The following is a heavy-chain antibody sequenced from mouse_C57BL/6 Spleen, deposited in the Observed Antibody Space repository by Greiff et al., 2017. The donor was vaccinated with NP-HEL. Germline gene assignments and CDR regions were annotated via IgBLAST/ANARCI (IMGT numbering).Heavy chain of an antibody. J-gene: IGHJ4*01. CDR3: ARSSLWDKGYAMDY. CDR1: GYTFTDYN. Sequence: VQLQQSGPELVKPGASVKIPCKASGYTFTDYNMDWVKQSHGKSLEWIGDINPNNGGTIYNQKFKGKATLTVDKSSSTAYMELRSLTSEDTAVYYCARSSLWDKGYAMDYWGQGTSVTVSS. D-gene: IGHD6-2*01. V-gene: IGHV1-18*01. CDR2: INPNNGGT.